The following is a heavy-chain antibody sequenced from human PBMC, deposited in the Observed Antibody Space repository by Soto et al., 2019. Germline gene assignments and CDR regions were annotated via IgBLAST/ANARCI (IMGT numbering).Heavy chain of an antibody. V-gene: IGHV4-31*03. CDR1: GDSISSGGYY. CDR3: ARVDYYGSGGYRFDP. Sequence: SETLSLTCTVSGDSISSGGYYWSWIRQHPGKGLEWIGYIYYSGSTYYNPSLKSRVTISVDTSKNQFSLKLSSVTAADTAVYYCARVDYYGSGGYRFDPWGQGTLVTVSS. CDR2: IYYSGST. D-gene: IGHD3-10*01. J-gene: IGHJ5*02.